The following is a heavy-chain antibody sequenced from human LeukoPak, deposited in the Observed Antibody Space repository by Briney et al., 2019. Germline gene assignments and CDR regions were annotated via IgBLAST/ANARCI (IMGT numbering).Heavy chain of an antibody. CDR1: GYTFTSYY. Sequence: ASVKVSCKASGYTFTSYYINWVRQATGQGLEWMGWMNPNSGNTGYAQKFQGRVTITRHTSINTAYMELSNLRSEDTAVYYCARGSEPHYYDSSTLDFWGQGTLVTVSS. CDR3: ARGSEPHYYDSSTLDF. J-gene: IGHJ4*02. CDR2: MNPNSGNT. V-gene: IGHV1-8*03. D-gene: IGHD3-22*01.